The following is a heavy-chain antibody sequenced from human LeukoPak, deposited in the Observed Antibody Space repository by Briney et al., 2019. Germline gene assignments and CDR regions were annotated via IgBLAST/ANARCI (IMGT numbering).Heavy chain of an antibody. CDR2: ISGSGGST. J-gene: IGHJ4*02. D-gene: IGHD3-3*01. CDR3: AKQGSYDFWSGYYIDY. V-gene: IGHV3-23*01. CDR1: GFTFSSYA. Sequence: TGGSPRLSCAASGFTFSSYAMSWVRQAPGKGLEWVSAISGSGGSTYYADSVKGRFTISRDNSKNTLYLQMNSLRAEDTAVYYCAKQGSYDFWSGYYIDYWGQGTLVTVSS.